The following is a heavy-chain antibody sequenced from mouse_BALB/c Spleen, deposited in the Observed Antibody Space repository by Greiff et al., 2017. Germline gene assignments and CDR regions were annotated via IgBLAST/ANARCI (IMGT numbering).Heavy chain of an antibody. CDR1: GFSLTSYG. V-gene: IGHV2-9*02. D-gene: IGHD2-2*01. Sequence: QVQLKESGPGLVAPSQSLSITCTVSGFSLTSYGVHWVRQPPGKGLEWLGVIWAGGSTNYNSALMSRLSISKDNSKSQVFLKMNSLQTDDTAMYYCAKYGYDAFAYWGQGTLVTVSA. J-gene: IGHJ3*01. CDR2: IWAGGST. CDR3: AKYGYDAFAY.